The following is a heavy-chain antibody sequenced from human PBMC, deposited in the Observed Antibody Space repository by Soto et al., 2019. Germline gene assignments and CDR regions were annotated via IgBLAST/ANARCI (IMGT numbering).Heavy chain of an antibody. J-gene: IGHJ4*02. D-gene: IGHD2-21*02. Sequence: PSDTLSLSCTFTGYSISSRIYYWGWIRQPPGKGLEWIGSIYYSGSTYNNPSLRSRVSMSIDTSKDQFSLKLKSVTAADTALYFCVRQRTSVVTQAYFDVWGPGSLVNVSS. CDR3: VRQRTSVVTQAYFDV. CDR1: GYSISSRIYY. CDR2: IYYSGST. V-gene: IGHV4-39*01.